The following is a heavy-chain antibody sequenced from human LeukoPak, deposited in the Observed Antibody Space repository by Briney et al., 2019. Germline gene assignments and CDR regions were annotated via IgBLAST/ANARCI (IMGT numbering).Heavy chain of an antibody. CDR1: GFTISSNY. D-gene: IGHD4/OR15-4a*01. CDR3: ASLTRDY. Sequence: GGSLRLSCAASGFTISSNYMTWVRQAPGKGLEWVSVIHSGDNTYYADSVKGRFTISRDNSKNTFYLQMNSLRVEDTAVYYCASLTRDYWGQGTLVTVSS. CDR2: IHSGDNT. J-gene: IGHJ4*02. V-gene: IGHV3-53*01.